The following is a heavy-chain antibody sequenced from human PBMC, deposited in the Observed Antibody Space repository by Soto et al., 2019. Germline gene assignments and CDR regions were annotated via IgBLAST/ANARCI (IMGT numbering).Heavy chain of an antibody. D-gene: IGHD2-2*01. CDR3: AKHSEYQLLSWLDP. CDR2: ISAGGGNT. J-gene: IGHJ5*02. CDR1: GFSFSTYA. V-gene: IGHV3-23*01. Sequence: EVQLLESAGGLVQPGGTLRLSCAASGFSFSTYAMSWVRQAPGTGLEWVSGISAGGGNTYYADSVRGRFTISRDNSKNTVDLQISSLRAEDTALYYCAKHSEYQLLSWLDPWGLGTLVTVSS.